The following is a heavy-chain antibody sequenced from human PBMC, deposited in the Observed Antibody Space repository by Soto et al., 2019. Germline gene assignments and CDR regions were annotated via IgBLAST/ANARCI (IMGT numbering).Heavy chain of an antibody. Sequence: QVQLQESGPGLVKPSQTLSLTCTVSGGSISSGGYYWSWIRQHPGKGLEWIGYIYYSGSTYSNPSPKRRVTISVDTSKNQFSLKLSSVTAADTAVYYCARGYTVVTAGGFDYWGQGTLVTVSS. CDR2: IYYSGST. CDR3: ARGYTVVTAGGFDY. CDR1: GGSISSGGYY. J-gene: IGHJ4*02. D-gene: IGHD2-15*01. V-gene: IGHV4-31*03.